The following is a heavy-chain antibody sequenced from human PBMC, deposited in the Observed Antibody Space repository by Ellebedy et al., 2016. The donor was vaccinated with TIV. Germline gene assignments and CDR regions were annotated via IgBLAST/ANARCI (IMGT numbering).Heavy chain of an antibody. V-gene: IGHV1-2*02. J-gene: IGHJ4*02. Sequence: AASVKVSCKASGYIFTDHRVDWVRQAPGQGLEWMGWINPKTGDIHYVQRFQGRVTMTRDTSITTVYMELDRLTSDDTAVYYCARDRMGSYEYWGQGTQVTVSS. CDR2: INPKTGDI. D-gene: IGHD3-10*01. CDR3: ARDRMGSYEY. CDR1: GYIFTDHR.